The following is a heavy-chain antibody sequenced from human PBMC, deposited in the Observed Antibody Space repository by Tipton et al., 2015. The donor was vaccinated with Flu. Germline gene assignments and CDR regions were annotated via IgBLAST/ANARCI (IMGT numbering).Heavy chain of an antibody. CDR2: IYYSGST. CDR1: GGSISSSSYY. CDR3: ARGPKQWLEYDAFDI. J-gene: IGHJ3*02. D-gene: IGHD6-19*01. Sequence: TLSLTCTVSGGSISSSSYYWGWNRQPPGKGLEWIGSIYYSGSTYYNPSLKSRVTISVDTSKNQFSLKLSSVTAADTAVYYCARGPKQWLEYDAFDIWGQGTMVTVSS. V-gene: IGHV4-39*07.